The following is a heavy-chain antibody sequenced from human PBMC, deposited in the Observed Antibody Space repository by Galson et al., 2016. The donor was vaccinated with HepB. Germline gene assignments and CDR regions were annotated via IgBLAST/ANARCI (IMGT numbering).Heavy chain of an antibody. CDR2: INHSGST. Sequence: ETLSLTCAVYGGSFSGYYWSWIRQPPGKGLEWIGEINHSGSTNYNPYLKSRVTISVDTSKNQFSLKLRSVTAADTAVYHCARGRKKYHFDSSGYYDYWGQGTLVTVSS. J-gene: IGHJ4*02. CDR1: GGSFSGYY. CDR3: ARGRKKYHFDSSGYYDY. V-gene: IGHV4-34*01. D-gene: IGHD3-22*01.